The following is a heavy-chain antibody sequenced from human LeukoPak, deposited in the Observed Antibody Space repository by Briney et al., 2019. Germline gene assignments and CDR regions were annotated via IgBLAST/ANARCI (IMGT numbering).Heavy chain of an antibody. CDR2: IYYSGST. CDR1: GGSVNSGSYY. CDR3: ARGATIAAAGTFFDY. V-gene: IGHV4-61*01. Sequence: SSETLSLTCTVSGGSVNSGSYYWSWIRQPPGKGLEWIGYIYYSGSTNYNPSLKSRVTILVDTSKNQFSLKLNSVTAADTAVYYCARGATIAAAGTFFDYWGQGTLVTVSS. D-gene: IGHD6-13*01. J-gene: IGHJ4*02.